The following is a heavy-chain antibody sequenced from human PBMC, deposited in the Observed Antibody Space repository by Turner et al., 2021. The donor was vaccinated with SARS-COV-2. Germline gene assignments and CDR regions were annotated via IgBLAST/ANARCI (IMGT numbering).Heavy chain of an antibody. CDR3: AREDYYDSSGSLDY. CDR1: GLTFSTYA. Sequence: VQLVVSGGGVVPPGRALRLSCAASGLTFSTYAMHWVRQAPGKGMEWVAVISYDGSDKYDADSVKGRFTISRDNSKNTLYLQMNSLRAEDTAVYYCAREDYYDSSGSLDYWGQGTLVTVSS. V-gene: IGHV3-30-3*01. D-gene: IGHD3-22*01. CDR2: ISYDGSDK. J-gene: IGHJ4*02.